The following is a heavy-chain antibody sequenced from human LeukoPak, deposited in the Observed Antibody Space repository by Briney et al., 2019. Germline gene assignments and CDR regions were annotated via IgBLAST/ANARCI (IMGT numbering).Heavy chain of an antibody. D-gene: IGHD6-19*01. CDR2: IFPIFGTA. Sequence: GASVNVSCKASVGTFSSYAISWVRQAPGQGLEWMGGIFPIFGTANYAQKFQGRVTITADESTSTAYMELSSLRSEDTAVYYCARNPAPEWLVLAFDIWGQGTMVTVSS. CDR1: VGTFSSYA. J-gene: IGHJ3*02. CDR3: ARNPAPEWLVLAFDI. V-gene: IGHV1-69*13.